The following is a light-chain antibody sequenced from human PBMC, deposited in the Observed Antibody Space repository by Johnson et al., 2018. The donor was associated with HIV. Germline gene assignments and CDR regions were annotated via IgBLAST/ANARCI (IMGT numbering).Light chain of an antibody. V-gene: IGLV1-51*01. CDR3: GTWDSSLRTGF. J-gene: IGLJ1*01. CDR1: NSNIGDNY. CDR2: DNH. Sequence: QAVLTQPPSVSAAPGQKVTISCSGSNSNIGDNYVSWYQQVPGTAPKLLIYDNHKRPSGIPDRFSGSKSGTSATLVITGLQTGEEADYYGGTWDSSLRTGFFGTGTKVTV.